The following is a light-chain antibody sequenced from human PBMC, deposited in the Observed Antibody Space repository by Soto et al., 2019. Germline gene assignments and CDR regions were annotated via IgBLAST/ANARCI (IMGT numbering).Light chain of an antibody. CDR1: RSVSSSY. Sequence: EIVLTQSPGTLSLSPVERATLSGRVGRSVSSSYLAWYQQKPGQAPRLLIYSASSRATGIPDRFSGSGSGADYTLTISRLESEDSAMYYCQQYGYSFWTFGQGTKVDIK. J-gene: IGKJ1*01. CDR2: SAS. V-gene: IGKV3-20*01. CDR3: QQYGYSFWT.